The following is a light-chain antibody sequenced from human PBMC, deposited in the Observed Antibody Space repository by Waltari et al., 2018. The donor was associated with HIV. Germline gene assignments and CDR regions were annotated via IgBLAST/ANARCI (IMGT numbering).Light chain of an antibody. CDR3: QSFDSNLFGWV. J-gene: IGLJ2*01. Sequence: QSVLTQPPSVSGAPGQRVTISCTGSSSNLGAPYDVHWYQQLQGTAPTLLISSNHKLPAGVPDRFSGSKSGTSASLAITGLQAEDEADYYCQSFDSNLFGWVFGGGTKLTVL. CDR2: SNH. CDR1: SSNLGAPYD. V-gene: IGLV1-40*01.